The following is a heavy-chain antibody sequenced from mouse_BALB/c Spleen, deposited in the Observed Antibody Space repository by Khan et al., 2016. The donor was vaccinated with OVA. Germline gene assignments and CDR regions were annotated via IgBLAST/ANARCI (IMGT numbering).Heavy chain of an antibody. CDR1: GYTFTEYI. V-gene: IGHV1-62-2*01. CDR2: FYPGSGSI. Sequence: QVQLQQSGAGLVKPGASVKLSCKASGYTFTEYIIHWIKQRSGKGLEWIGWFYPGSGSIEYNEKFKDKATLTADKSSSTAYLELSRLTSEDSAVYFCTRQIFYNNYNCAIDYWGQGTSVTVSS. CDR3: TRQIFYNNYNCAIDY. D-gene: IGHD2-5*01. J-gene: IGHJ4*01.